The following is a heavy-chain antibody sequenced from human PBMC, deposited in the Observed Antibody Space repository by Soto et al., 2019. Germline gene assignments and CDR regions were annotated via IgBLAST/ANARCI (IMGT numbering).Heavy chain of an antibody. D-gene: IGHD2-2*01. CDR1: GYTFTSYG. CDR3: ARGLIVVVPTTISADYFDY. V-gene: IGHV1-18*01. Sequence: QVQLVQSGAEVKKPGASVKVSCKASGYTFTSYGISWVRQAPGQGLEWMGWISAYNGNTNYAQKLQGRVTMTTDTXTSKAXXELRSLRSDDTAVYYCARGLIVVVPTTISADYFDYWGQGTLVTVSS. J-gene: IGHJ4*02. CDR2: ISAYNGNT.